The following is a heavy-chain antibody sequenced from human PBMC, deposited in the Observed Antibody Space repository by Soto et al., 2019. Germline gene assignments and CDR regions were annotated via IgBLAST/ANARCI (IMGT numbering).Heavy chain of an antibody. CDR1: GYSFTSYW. J-gene: IGHJ5*02. V-gene: IGHV5-51*01. Sequence: PGESLKISCKGSGYSFTSYWSGWVRQMPGKGLEWMGIIYPGDSDTRYSPSFQGQVTISADKSISTAYLQWSSLKASDTAMYYCARHGRYCISTSSYGNWFDPWGQGTLLTVSS. CDR2: IYPGDSDT. CDR3: ARHGRYCISTSSYGNWFDP. D-gene: IGHD2-2*01.